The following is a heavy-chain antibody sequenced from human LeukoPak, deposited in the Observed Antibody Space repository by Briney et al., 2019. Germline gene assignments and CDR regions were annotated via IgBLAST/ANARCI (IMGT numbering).Heavy chain of an antibody. CDR1: GFTFSSYA. J-gene: IGHJ4*02. D-gene: IGHD3-3*01. Sequence: GGSLRLSCAASGFTFSSYAMSWVRQAPGEGLEWVSAISGSGGNTYYADSVKGRFTISRDSSRSTLYLQMSSLRAEDTAIYYCAKVTDYDFWSGYSAPGPFDYWGQGTLVTVSS. CDR3: AKVTDYDFWSGYSAPGPFDY. V-gene: IGHV3-23*01. CDR2: ISGSGGNT.